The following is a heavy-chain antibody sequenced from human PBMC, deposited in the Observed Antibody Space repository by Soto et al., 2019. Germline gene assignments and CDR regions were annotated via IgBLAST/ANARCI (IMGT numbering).Heavy chain of an antibody. CDR3: AKDDQLWFGGDN. V-gene: IGHV3-23*01. J-gene: IGHJ4*02. CDR2: ISSSGGST. D-gene: IGHD3-10*01. CDR1: GFTFSSYA. Sequence: EVQLLESGGGLVQPGGSLRLSCAASGFTFSSYAMSWVRQAPGKGLEWVSAISSSGGSTYYADSVKGRFTISRDNSKNTLYLQMNSLRAEDTAVYYCAKDDQLWFGGDNWGQGTLVTVSS.